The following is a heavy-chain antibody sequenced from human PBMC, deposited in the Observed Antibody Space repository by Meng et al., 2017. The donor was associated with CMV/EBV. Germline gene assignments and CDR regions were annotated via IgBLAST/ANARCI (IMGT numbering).Heavy chain of an antibody. CDR1: GFTFNSYG. D-gene: IGHD1/OR15-1a*01. Sequence: GGSLRLSCAASGFTFNSYGMHWVRQAPGKGLEWVAFIRYDGKNKYYADSVKGRFTISRDNSKNTLYLQMNSLRPEDTAVYHCAKEAPYNWNTFDVWGQGTMVTVSS. J-gene: IGHJ3*01. CDR3: AKEAPYNWNTFDV. V-gene: IGHV3-30*02. CDR2: IRYDGKNK.